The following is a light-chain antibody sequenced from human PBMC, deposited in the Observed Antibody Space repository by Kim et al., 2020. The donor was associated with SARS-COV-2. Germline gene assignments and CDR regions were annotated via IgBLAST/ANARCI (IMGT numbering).Light chain of an antibody. CDR1: SSNIGSNY. J-gene: IGLJ3*02. Sequence: GQRVTISCSGSSSNIGSNYVYWYQQHPGTAPKLLIYSNNQRPSGVPDRFSGSKSGTSASLAISGLRSEDEADYYCAAWDDSLSGWVFGGGTKLTVL. CDR3: AAWDDSLSGWV. CDR2: SNN. V-gene: IGLV1-47*02.